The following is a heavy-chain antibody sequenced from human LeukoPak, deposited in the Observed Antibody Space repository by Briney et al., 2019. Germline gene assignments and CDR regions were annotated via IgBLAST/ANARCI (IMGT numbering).Heavy chain of an antibody. Sequence: GGSLRLSCAASGFTFSDYYMSWIRQAPGKGLEWVSYISSSGSTIYYADSVKGRFTISRENAKNSLYLQMNSLRAEDTAVYYCARGRYCSSTSCYKGFDPWGQGTLVTVSS. J-gene: IGHJ5*02. CDR3: ARGRYCSSTSCYKGFDP. V-gene: IGHV3-11*01. CDR2: ISSSGSTI. D-gene: IGHD2-2*02. CDR1: GFTFSDYY.